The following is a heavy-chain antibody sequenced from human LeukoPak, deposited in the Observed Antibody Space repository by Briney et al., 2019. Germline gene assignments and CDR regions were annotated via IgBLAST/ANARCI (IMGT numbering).Heavy chain of an antibody. D-gene: IGHD6-19*01. CDR3: ARAAYSAGWYGDFDS. CDR1: GGSFSDYY. CDR2: VIQSGSA. J-gene: IGHJ4*02. V-gene: IGHV4-34*12. Sequence: SETLSLTCAVYGGSFSDYYWSRIRQPPGKGLEWVGEVIQSGSANYNPSLKSRVTISLDTSKNQFSLKPSSVTAADTAVYYCARAAYSAGWYGDFDSWGQGTLVTVSS.